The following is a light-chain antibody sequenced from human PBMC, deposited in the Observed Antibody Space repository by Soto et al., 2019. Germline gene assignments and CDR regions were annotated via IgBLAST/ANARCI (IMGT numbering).Light chain of an antibody. CDR2: SNN. J-gene: IGLJ1*01. V-gene: IGLV1-47*02. Sequence: QSVLTQPPSASGTPGQRVTISCSGSSSNIGSNYVYWYQQLPGTAPKLLIYSNNQRPSGVPDRFSGSKSGTSASLAISGLRPEDEADYYCAAWDDSLSGYVFGTGTKVTV. CDR1: SSNIGSNY. CDR3: AAWDDSLSGYV.